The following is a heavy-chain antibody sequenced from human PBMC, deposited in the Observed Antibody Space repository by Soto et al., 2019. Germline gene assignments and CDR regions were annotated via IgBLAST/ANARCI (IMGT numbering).Heavy chain of an antibody. J-gene: IGHJ4*02. D-gene: IGHD4-17*01. CDR3: ATMATVTNLLGY. CDR2: FDPEDGET. Sequence: ASVKVSCKFSGYTLTELSVHWVRQAPGCGLEWMGGFDPEDGETIYAQRFQGRVTMTEDTSTDTAYMELSSLRSEDTAVYYCATMATVTNLLGYWGQGTLVTVSS. V-gene: IGHV1-24*01. CDR1: GYTLTELS.